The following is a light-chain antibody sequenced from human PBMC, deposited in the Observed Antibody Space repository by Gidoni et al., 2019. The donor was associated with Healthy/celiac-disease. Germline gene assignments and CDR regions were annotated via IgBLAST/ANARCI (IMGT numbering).Light chain of an antibody. CDR1: QSVLYSSNNKNY. J-gene: IGKJ4*01. CDR3: QQYDSTPLT. V-gene: IGKV4-1*01. Sequence: DIVMTQSPDSLAVSLGERATIHCKSSQSVLYSSNNKNYLAGYQQKPGQPPKLLIYWASTRESGVPDRFSGRGSGTEFTLTISSLQAEDVAVYDCQQYDSTPLTFGGGTKVEIK. CDR2: WAS.